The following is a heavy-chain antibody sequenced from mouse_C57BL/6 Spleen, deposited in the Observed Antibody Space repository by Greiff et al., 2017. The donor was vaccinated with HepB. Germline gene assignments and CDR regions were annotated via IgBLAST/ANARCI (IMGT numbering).Heavy chain of an antibody. V-gene: IGHV1-50*01. CDR2: IDPSDSYT. CDR3: ARDYGEGFAY. CDR1: GFTFTSYW. J-gene: IGHJ3*01. Sequence: VQLQQPGAELVKPGASVKLSCKASGFTFTSYWMQWVKQRPGQGLEWIGEIDPSDSYTNYNQKFKGKATVTVDTSSSTAYMQLSSLTSEDSAVYYCARDYGEGFAYWGQGTLVTVSA. D-gene: IGHD1-1*01.